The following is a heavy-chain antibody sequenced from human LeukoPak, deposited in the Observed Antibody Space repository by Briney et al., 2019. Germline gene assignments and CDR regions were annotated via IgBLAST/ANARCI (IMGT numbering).Heavy chain of an antibody. CDR3: ARFRGELMDGFDF. V-gene: IGHV5-51*01. CDR1: GHSFSTDW. CDR2: IYAGDADT. Sequence: GDSLKISCKGSGHSFSTDWIAWVRQMPGKGLEWVGVIYAGDADTRYSPSFQGQVTISAGKSLNTAYLQWTNLKASDTAMYYCARFRGELMDGFDFWGQGTLVTVSS. J-gene: IGHJ4*02. D-gene: IGHD1-7*01.